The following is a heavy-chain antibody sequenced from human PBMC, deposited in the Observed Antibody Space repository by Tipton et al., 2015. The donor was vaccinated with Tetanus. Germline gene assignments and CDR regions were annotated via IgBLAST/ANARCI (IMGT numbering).Heavy chain of an antibody. CDR1: GGSISSSSYY. CDR2: IYYSGST. V-gene: IGHV4-39*07. J-gene: IGHJ4*02. CDR3: ATRGYSYGWIDY. D-gene: IGHD5-18*01. Sequence: TLSLTCTVSGGSISSSSYYWGWIRQPPGKGLEWIGSIYYSGSTYYNPSLKSRVTISVDTSKNQFSLKLSSVTAADTAVYYCATRGYSYGWIDYWGQGTLVTVSS.